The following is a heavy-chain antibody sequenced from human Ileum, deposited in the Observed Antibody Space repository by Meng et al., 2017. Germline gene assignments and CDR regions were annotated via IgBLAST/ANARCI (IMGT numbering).Heavy chain of an antibody. CDR1: GGSISSGDYY. Sequence: VQLQESGPGLVKASLTLFLTCTVSGGSISSGDYYWSWIRQPPGKGLEWIGYIFDTGPPSYSPPLRSRLSISMDTSKNQFSLRLTSVSAADTAVYYCAASLDGNRFDPWGQGTLVTVSS. J-gene: IGHJ5*02. CDR2: IFDTGPP. V-gene: IGHV4-30-4*01. D-gene: IGHD1-26*01. CDR3: AASLDGNRFDP.